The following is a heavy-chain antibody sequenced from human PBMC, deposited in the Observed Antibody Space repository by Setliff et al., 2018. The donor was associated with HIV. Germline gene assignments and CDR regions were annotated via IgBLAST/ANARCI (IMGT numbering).Heavy chain of an antibody. V-gene: IGHV3-21*01. CDR1: GFTFSSYT. Sequence: PGGSLRLSCAASGFTFSSYTMNWVRQAPGKGLEWVSSITGSGSYIYYADSVKGRFTISRDNAKKSLYLQMNSRRAEDTAVYYCARTACSLAMGCYFDFWGRGTLVTVSS. CDR3: ARTACSLAMGCYFDF. CDR2: ITGSGSYI. J-gene: IGHJ4*02. D-gene: IGHD2-8*01.